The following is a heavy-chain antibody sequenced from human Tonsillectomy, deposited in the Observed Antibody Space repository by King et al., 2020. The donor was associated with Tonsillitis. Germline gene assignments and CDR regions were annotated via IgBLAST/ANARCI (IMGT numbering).Heavy chain of an antibody. J-gene: IGHJ4*02. CDR3: AKGAGYCSGGSCYYALDY. CDR1: GFTFSSYA. CDR2: MSGSGGST. V-gene: IGHV3-23*04. D-gene: IGHD2-15*01. Sequence: VQLVESGGGLVQPGGSLRLSCAASGFTFSSYAMSWVRQAPGKGREWVAAMSGSGGSTYYADSVKGRFSISIDNSKNTLYLQMNSRRAEDTAVYYCAKGAGYCSGGSCYYALDYWGQGTLVTVSS.